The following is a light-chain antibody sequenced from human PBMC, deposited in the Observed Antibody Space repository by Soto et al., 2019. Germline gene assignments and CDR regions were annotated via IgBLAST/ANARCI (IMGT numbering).Light chain of an antibody. CDR2: GSS. V-gene: IGKV3-11*01. Sequence: IVFTQSPATPSLSPGERATHSLMASQSDGSYLAWYQRKPGQAPRPLIYGSSKRAPGVSARFSGSWSGTDFTLTISSLDPEDFAVYHCLQRSIAFTFGPGTKVDIK. CDR1: QSDGSY. J-gene: IGKJ3*01. CDR3: LQRSIAFT.